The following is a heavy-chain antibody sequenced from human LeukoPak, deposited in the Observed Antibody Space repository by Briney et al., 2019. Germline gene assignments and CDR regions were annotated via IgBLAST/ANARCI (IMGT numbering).Heavy chain of an antibody. V-gene: IGHV1-2*02. CDR3: ARDRRKLTSSYYYYYNMDV. CDR2: INPNSGGT. CDR1: GYXFTAYY. D-gene: IGHD1-7*01. Sequence: ASVKVSCMASGYXFTAYYIHWVRQAPGQGLEWMGWINPNSGGTNYAQNFQGRVTMTRDTSITTAYMELSRLKSDDTALYYCARDRRKLTSSYYYYYNMDVWGQGTTVTVSS. J-gene: IGHJ6*02.